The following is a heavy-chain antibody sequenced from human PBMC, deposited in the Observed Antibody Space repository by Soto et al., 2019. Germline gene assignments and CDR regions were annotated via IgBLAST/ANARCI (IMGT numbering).Heavy chain of an antibody. V-gene: IGHV4-4*02. Sequence: SETLSLTGALSGDSISNSKWWTWVRQTPGKGLEWIGKIDHNAITNYNPSLESRVTILKDNSKNQLSLKLSSVTGADSAVYYCVRLNRDYYYYGMDVWGQGATVTVSS. CDR3: VRLNRDYYYYGMDV. J-gene: IGHJ6*02. CDR1: GDSISNSKW. CDR2: IDHNAIT.